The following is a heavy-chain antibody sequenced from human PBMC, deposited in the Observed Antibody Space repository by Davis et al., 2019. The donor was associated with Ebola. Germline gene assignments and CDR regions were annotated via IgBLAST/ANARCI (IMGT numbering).Heavy chain of an antibody. D-gene: IGHD3-22*01. CDR2: IIPIFGTT. CDR3: ARDGYYYDSSGYVYYYYGMDV. Sequence: SVKVSCKASGGTFSSYTISWVRQAPGQGLEWMGGIIPIFGTTKYAQKFQGRLTLTADESTSTAYMELSSLRSEDTAVYYGARDGYYYDSSGYVYYYYGMDVWGQGTTVTVSS. V-gene: IGHV1-69*13. J-gene: IGHJ6*02. CDR1: GGTFSSYT.